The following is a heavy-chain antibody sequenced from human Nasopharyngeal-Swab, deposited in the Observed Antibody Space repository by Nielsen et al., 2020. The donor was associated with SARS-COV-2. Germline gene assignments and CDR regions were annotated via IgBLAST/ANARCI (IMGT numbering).Heavy chain of an antibody. V-gene: IGHV3-21*01. J-gene: IGHJ4*02. Sequence: GGSLRLSCAASGFTFSSYGMHWVRQAPGKGLEWVSSISSSSSYIYYADSVKGRFTISRDNAKNSLYLQMNSLRAEDTAVYYCARGGMGGWYDYWGQGTLVTVSS. D-gene: IGHD6-19*01. CDR2: ISSSSSYI. CDR3: ARGGMGGWYDY. CDR1: GFTFSSYG.